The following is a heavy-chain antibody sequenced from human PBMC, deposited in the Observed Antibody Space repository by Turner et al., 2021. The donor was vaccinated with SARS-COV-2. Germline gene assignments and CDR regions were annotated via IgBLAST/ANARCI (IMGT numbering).Heavy chain of an antibody. D-gene: IGHD7-27*01. J-gene: IGHJ2*01. CDR3: ARVWVRWWYFDL. CDR2: INHSGST. CDR1: GGSFSGYY. Sequence: QVQLQQWGAGLLKPSATLFLTCAVYGGSFSGYYWSWIRQPPGKGLEWIGEINHSGSTNYNPSLKSRVTISVDTSKNQFSLKLSSVTAADTAVYYCARVWVRWWYFDLWGRGTLVTVSS. V-gene: IGHV4-34*01.